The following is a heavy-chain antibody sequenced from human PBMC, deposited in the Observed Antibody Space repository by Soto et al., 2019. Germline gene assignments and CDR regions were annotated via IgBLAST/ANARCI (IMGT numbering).Heavy chain of an antibody. CDR2: INDYGTTI. Sequence: EVQLVESGGGLVQSGGSLRLSCAASGFTLGNYWMHWVRQAPGKGLVWVSRINDYGTTINYAESVEGRFIISRDDAKSEVYLQMNNLRAEDSAVYYCASGGLEPFDYWGQGALVTVSS. D-gene: IGHD1-1*01. CDR3: ASGGLEPFDY. CDR1: GFTLGNYW. V-gene: IGHV3-74*01. J-gene: IGHJ4*02.